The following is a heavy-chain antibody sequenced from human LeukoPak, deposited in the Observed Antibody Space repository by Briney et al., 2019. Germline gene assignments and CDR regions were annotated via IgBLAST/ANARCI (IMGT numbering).Heavy chain of an antibody. V-gene: IGHV4-61*01. J-gene: IGHJ5*02. D-gene: IGHD3-9*01. CDR3: ARDKQYYDILTGYPMGNWFDP. CDR1: GGSVSSGSYY. Sequence: SETLSLTCTVSGGSVSSGSYYWSWIRQPPGKGLEWIGYIYYSGSTYYNPSLKSRVTISVDTSKNQFSLKLSSVTAADTAVYYCARDKQYYDILTGYPMGNWFDPWGQGTLVTVSS. CDR2: IYYSGST.